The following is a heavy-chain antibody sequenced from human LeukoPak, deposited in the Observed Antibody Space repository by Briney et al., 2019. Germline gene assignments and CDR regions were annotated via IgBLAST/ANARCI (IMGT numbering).Heavy chain of an antibody. CDR2: ISTYNGYA. CDR3: ARNSSDWYGYMDV. V-gene: IGHV1-18*01. Sequence: ASVTVSCKASGYTFTSYGISWMRQAPGQGLEWMGWISTYNGYAIYVQKLQGRVIMTTETSTNTAYMALRSLRSDDTAVYYCARNSSDWYGYMDVWGKGTTVTVSS. J-gene: IGHJ6*04. D-gene: IGHD6-19*01. CDR1: GYTFTSYG.